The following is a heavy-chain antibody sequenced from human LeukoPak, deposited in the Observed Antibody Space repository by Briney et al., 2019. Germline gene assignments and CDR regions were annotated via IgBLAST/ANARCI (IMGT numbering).Heavy chain of an antibody. CDR2: LNYDGSNT. J-gene: IGHJ4*02. Sequence: GGSLRLSCSASGFTFSPYAMHWVRQAPGKGLEYVSGLNYDGSNTFYADSVKGRFIVSRDNSKNTVNLQMSDLRVEDTAVYYCVRGRQLVADYWGQGALVIVSS. V-gene: IGHV3-64D*06. CDR3: VRGRQLVADY. CDR1: GFTFSPYA. D-gene: IGHD6-13*01.